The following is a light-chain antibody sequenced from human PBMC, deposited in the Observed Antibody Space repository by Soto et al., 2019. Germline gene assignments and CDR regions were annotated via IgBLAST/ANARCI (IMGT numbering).Light chain of an antibody. Sequence: DIQMTQSPSSVSASVGDRVTITCRASQGITCWLAWYQQKPGRAPKLLIYAASSLQSGVPSRFSGSGSGTDCTLTISSLQPEDFASYFCQQTISFPLTFGGGPKVEIK. V-gene: IGKV1-12*01. CDR2: AAS. J-gene: IGKJ4*01. CDR3: QQTISFPLT. CDR1: QGITCW.